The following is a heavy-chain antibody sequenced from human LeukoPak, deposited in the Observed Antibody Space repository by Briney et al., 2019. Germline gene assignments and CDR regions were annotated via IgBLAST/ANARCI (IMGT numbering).Heavy chain of an antibody. V-gene: IGHV4-4*07. CDR2: IYTNGST. CDR1: GGSISGYY. Sequence: PSETLSLTCTVSGGSISGYYWSWIRQPAGKGLEWIGRIYTNGSTNYNPSLKSRVTMSLDTSKNQFSLKLNSVTAADTAVYYCARDGPNWYDYWGQGTLVTVSS. J-gene: IGHJ4*02. CDR3: ARDGPNWYDY. D-gene: IGHD1-1*01.